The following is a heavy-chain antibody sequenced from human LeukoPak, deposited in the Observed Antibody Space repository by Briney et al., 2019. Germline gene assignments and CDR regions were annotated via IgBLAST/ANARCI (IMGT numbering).Heavy chain of an antibody. CDR2: INPSGGST. V-gene: IGHV1-46*01. CDR1: GYTFTSYY. Sequence: GASVKVSCKASGYTFTSYYMHWVRQAPGQGLEWMAIINPSGGSTSYAQKFQGRVTMTRDTSTSTVYMELSSLRSEDTAVYYCARWLGIGAFDIWGQGTMVTVSS. CDR3: ARWLGIGAFDI. J-gene: IGHJ3*02. D-gene: IGHD6-13*01.